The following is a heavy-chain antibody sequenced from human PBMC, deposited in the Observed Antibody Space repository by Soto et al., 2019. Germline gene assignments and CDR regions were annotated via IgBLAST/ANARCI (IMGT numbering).Heavy chain of an antibody. J-gene: IGHJ3*02. D-gene: IGHD3-10*01. CDR3: ARRGGAYPRPNDAFDI. V-gene: IGHV1-69*02. CDR1: GGTFSSYT. Sequence: QVQLVQSGAEVKKPGSSVKVSCKASGGTFSSYTISWVRQAPGHVLELMGRIIPIRGIANYAQKFQGRVTITADKSTSTAYMELSSLSSEDTAVYYCARRGGAYPRPNDAFDIWGQGTMVTVSS. CDR2: IIPIRGIA.